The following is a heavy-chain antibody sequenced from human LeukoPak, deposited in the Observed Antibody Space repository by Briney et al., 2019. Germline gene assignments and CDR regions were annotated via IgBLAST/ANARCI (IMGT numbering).Heavy chain of an antibody. D-gene: IGHD3-3*01. CDR3: ARVLPGAVNWFDP. J-gene: IGHJ5*02. V-gene: IGHV4-38-2*01. CDR2: IHHTGST. Sequence: PSETLSLTCAVSGYSISSGYYWGWIRQPPGKGLEWIGNIHHTGSTYHSPSLKSRVTISVDTSKNQFFLKLTSVTAADTAVYYCARVLPGAVNWFDPWGQGTLVAVSS. CDR1: GYSISSGYY.